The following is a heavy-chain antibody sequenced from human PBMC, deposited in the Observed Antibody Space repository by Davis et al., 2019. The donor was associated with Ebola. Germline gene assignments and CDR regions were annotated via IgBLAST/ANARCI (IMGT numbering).Heavy chain of an antibody. Sequence: GGSLRLSCAASGFTLSSYAMHWVRQAPGKGLECVSAIRSDGINTYYADSVKGRFTISRDNSKNILYLQMSSLRAEDTAVYYCVKGIVGTAKVYWGQGTLVTVSS. CDR1: GFTLSSYA. J-gene: IGHJ4*02. CDR2: IRSDGINT. D-gene: IGHD1-26*01. V-gene: IGHV3-64D*08. CDR3: VKGIVGTAKVY.